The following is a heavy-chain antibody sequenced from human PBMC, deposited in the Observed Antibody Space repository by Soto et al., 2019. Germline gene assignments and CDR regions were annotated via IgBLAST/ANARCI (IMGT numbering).Heavy chain of an antibody. Sequence: EVQLVESGGGLVQPGRSLRLSCAASGFTFDDYAMHWVRQAPGKGLEWVSGISWNSGSIGYADSVKGRFTISRDNAKNSLYLQMNSLRAEDTALYYCAKTGYSGYEYFDYWGQGTLVTVSS. CDR1: GFTFDDYA. CDR3: AKTGYSGYEYFDY. CDR2: ISWNSGSI. J-gene: IGHJ4*02. D-gene: IGHD5-12*01. V-gene: IGHV3-9*01.